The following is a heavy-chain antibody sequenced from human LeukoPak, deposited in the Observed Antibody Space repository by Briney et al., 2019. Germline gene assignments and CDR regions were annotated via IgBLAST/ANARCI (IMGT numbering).Heavy chain of an antibody. Sequence: GGSLRLSCAASGFTFSSYAMHWVRQAPGKGLEWVAVISYDGSNKYYADSVKGRFTISRDNSKNTLYLQMNSLRAEDTAVYYCARESSWDIVVVPAAHFDYWGQGTLVTVSS. CDR2: ISYDGSNK. CDR3: ARESSWDIVVVPAAHFDY. J-gene: IGHJ4*02. CDR1: GFTFSSYA. D-gene: IGHD2-2*01. V-gene: IGHV3-30*04.